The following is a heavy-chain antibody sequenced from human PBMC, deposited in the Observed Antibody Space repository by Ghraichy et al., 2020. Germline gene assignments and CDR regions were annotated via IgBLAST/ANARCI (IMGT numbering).Heavy chain of an antibody. CDR1: GFTFSNHW. V-gene: IGHV3-74*01. D-gene: IGHD2-21*01. CDR2: IKADGSDT. J-gene: IGHJ4*02. CDR3: ARETSNTGTYCDY. Sequence: LSLTCAASGFTFSNHWMHWVRQTPGKGLVWVSRIKADGSDTSYADFVKGRFTISRDNAKNTLYLQMNSLRAEDTAVYYCARETSNTGTYCDYWGQGTLVTASS.